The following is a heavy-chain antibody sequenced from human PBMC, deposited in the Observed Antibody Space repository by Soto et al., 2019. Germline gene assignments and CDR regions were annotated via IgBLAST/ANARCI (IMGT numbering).Heavy chain of an antibody. CDR1: GFTFSSYA. Sequence: GGSLRLSCAASGFTFSSYAMSWVRQAPGKGLEWVSVISGSGGSTYYADSVKGRFTISRDNSKDTLYLQMNSLRAEDTAVYYCASGGVKVVPAANWGQGTLVTVSS. J-gene: IGHJ4*02. D-gene: IGHD2-2*01. CDR3: ASGGVKVVPAAN. CDR2: ISGSGGST. V-gene: IGHV3-23*01.